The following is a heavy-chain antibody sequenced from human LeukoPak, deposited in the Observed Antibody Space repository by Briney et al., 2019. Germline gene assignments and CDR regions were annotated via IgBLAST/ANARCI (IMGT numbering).Heavy chain of an antibody. CDR3: ARRVAVPGTYYYGMDV. Sequence: PGGSLRLSCAASGFTFSSYGMHWVRQAPGKGLEWVAVISYDGSNKYYADSVKGRFTISRDNSKNTLYLQMNSLRAEDTAVYYCARRVAVPGTYYYGMDVWGQGTTVTVSS. CDR2: ISYDGSNK. D-gene: IGHD6-13*01. V-gene: IGHV3-30*03. CDR1: GFTFSSYG. J-gene: IGHJ6*02.